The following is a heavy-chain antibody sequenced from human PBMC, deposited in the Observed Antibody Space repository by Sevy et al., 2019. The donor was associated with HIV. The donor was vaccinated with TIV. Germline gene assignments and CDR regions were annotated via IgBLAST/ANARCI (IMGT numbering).Heavy chain of an antibody. D-gene: IGHD2-8*01. V-gene: IGHV3-23*01. CDR1: GFTFSKYS. CDR3: AREGCTKPHDY. J-gene: IGHJ4*02. Sequence: GVSLRLSCAASGFTFSKYSMSWVRQPPGKGLEWVSTLSFGCGEINYADSVKGRFTISRDNSKSSVYLQMNNLRPEDTAMYYCAREGCTKPHDYWGQGTLVTVSS. CDR2: LSFGCGEI.